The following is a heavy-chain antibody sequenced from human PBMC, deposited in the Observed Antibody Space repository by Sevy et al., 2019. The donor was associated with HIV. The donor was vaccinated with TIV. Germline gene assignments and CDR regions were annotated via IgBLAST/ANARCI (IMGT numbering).Heavy chain of an antibody. V-gene: IGHV3-30*03. J-gene: IGHJ4*02. D-gene: IGHD1-26*01. CDR1: GFTFSSYG. CDR2: TSYDEIYK. CDR3: XXXXXIVGPTALDS. Sequence: GESLKISCAASGFTFSSYGMHWVRQAPGKGLEWVAVTSYDEIYKYYADSVKGRFTISRDNSKNTLYLQMNSLRAEDXXXXXXXXXXXIVGPTALDSWGQGTLVTVSS.